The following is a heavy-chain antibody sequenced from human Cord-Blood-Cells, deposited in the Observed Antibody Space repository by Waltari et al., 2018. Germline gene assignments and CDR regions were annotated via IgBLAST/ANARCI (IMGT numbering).Heavy chain of an antibody. CDR3: ARGGMVRGVAPYYYYGMDV. CDR2: INHSGST. Sequence: QVQLQQWGAGLLKPSETLSLTCAVYGWSFSGYDWRWIRQPPGQGLEWIGEINHSGSTNYNPSLKSRVTISVDTSKNQFSLKLSSVTAADTAVYYCARGGMVRGVAPYYYYGMDVWGQGTTVTVSS. J-gene: IGHJ6*02. V-gene: IGHV4-34*01. D-gene: IGHD3-10*01. CDR1: GWSFSGYD.